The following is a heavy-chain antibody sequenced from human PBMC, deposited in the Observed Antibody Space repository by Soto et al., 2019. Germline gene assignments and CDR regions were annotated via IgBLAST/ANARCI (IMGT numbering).Heavy chain of an antibody. CDR2: IYYSGST. CDR3: AIEVSNWNSYYYYYMDV. D-gene: IGHD1-7*01. J-gene: IGHJ6*03. CDR1: GGSISSYY. Sequence: SETLSLTCTVSGGSISSYYWSWIRQPPGKGLEWIGYIYYSGSTNYNPSLKSRVTISVDTSKNQFSLKLSSVTAADTAVYYCAIEVSNWNSYYYYYMDVWGKGTTVTVSS. V-gene: IGHV4-59*01.